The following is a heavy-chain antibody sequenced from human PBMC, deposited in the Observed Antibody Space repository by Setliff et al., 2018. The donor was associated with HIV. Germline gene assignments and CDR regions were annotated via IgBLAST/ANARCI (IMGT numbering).Heavy chain of an antibody. Sequence: SETLSLTCTVSGGSISSYYWSWIRQPPGNGLEWIGYIYYSGSTNYKPSLKSRVTISVDTSKNHFSLKLSSVTAADTAVYYCASGEYSYGYRFDYWGQGTLVTVSS. CDR1: GGSISSYY. CDR3: ASGEYSYGYRFDY. CDR2: IYYSGST. V-gene: IGHV4-59*01. J-gene: IGHJ4*02. D-gene: IGHD5-18*01.